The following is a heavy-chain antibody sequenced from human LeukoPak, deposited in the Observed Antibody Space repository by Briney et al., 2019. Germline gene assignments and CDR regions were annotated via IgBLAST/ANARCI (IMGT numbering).Heavy chain of an antibody. Sequence: SETLSLTCAVSGGSISSSNWWSWVRQPPGKGLEWIGEIYHSGSTNYNPSLKSRVTISVDKSKNQFSLKLSSVTAADTAVYYCARGRYSGYDYLGYWGQGTLVTVSS. J-gene: IGHJ4*02. V-gene: IGHV4-4*02. CDR3: ARGRYSGYDYLGY. D-gene: IGHD5-12*01. CDR2: IYHSGST. CDR1: GGSISSSNW.